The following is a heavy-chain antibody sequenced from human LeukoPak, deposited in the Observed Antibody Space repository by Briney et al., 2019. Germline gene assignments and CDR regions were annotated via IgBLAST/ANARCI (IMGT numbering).Heavy chain of an antibody. V-gene: IGHV3-7*01. CDR1: GFIFSTSW. CDR3: VTWAY. J-gene: IGHJ4*01. CDR2: INPDGSEA. Sequence: TVGSLRLSCAASGFIFSTSWMSGVRQSPGKGLEGGATINPDGSEAYYVESVKGRFTISRDNAKNSLFLQMSSMRAEDTAVYYCVTWAYWGHGTLVTASP.